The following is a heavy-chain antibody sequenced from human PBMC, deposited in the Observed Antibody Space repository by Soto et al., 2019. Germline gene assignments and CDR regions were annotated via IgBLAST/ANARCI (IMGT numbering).Heavy chain of an antibody. CDR3: ARDLSGCYLNPNSAEYFQH. V-gene: IGHV3-48*01. CDR1: GFTFSSYS. J-gene: IGHJ1*01. Sequence: PGGSLRLSCAASGFTFSSYSMNWVRQAPGKGLEWVSYISSSSSTIYYADSVKGRFTISRDNAKNSLYLQMNSLRAEDTAVYYCARDLSGCYLNPNSAEYFQHWGQGTLVTVSS. CDR2: ISSSSSTI. D-gene: IGHD1-26*01.